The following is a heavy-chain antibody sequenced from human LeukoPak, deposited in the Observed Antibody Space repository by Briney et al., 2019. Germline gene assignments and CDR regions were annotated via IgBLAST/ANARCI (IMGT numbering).Heavy chain of an antibody. CDR1: GYTFTSYG. CDR2: INPNSGGT. Sequence: APVKVSCKASGYTFTSYGISWVRQAPGQGLEWMGWINPNSGGTNYAQKFQGRVTMTRDTSISTAYMELSRLRSDDTAVYYCARDRTRGYSYGYFSYWGQGTLVTVSS. V-gene: IGHV1-2*02. CDR3: ARDRTRGYSYGYFSY. J-gene: IGHJ4*02. D-gene: IGHD5-18*01.